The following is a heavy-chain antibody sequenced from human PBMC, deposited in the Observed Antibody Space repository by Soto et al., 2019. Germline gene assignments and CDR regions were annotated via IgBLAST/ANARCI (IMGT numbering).Heavy chain of an antibody. J-gene: IGHJ4*02. Sequence: SETLSLTCTVSGGSISSSSYYWGWIRQPPGKGLEWIGSIYYSGSTYYNPSLKSRVTISVDTSKNQFSLKLSSVTAADTAVYYCARKVGQLEELFDYWGQGTLVTVSS. V-gene: IGHV4-39*01. CDR1: GGSISSSSYY. D-gene: IGHD1-7*01. CDR2: IYYSGST. CDR3: ARKVGQLEELFDY.